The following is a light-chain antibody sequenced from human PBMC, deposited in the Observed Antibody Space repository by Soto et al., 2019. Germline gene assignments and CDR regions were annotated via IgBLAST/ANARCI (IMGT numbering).Light chain of an antibody. Sequence: DIQMTQSACSLSGAVGGRVTITFRASQSIDNWFAWYQQKPGKGPNLLIYDDSSLQSAVPSRFSGSGSGTEFTLTINSLQPDDFATYYCQHYNSYSEAFGQGTKVDIK. CDR2: DDS. J-gene: IGKJ1*01. CDR3: QHYNSYSEA. CDR1: QSIDNW. V-gene: IGKV1-5*01.